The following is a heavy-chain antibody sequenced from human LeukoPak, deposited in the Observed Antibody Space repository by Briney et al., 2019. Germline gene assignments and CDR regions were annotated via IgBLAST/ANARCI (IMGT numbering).Heavy chain of an antibody. V-gene: IGHV3-30*19. J-gene: IGHJ4*02. CDR2: ISYDGSNE. CDR1: GFTFSNYA. D-gene: IGHD3-10*01. Sequence: GGSLRLSCGASGFTFSNYAMHWVRQAPGKGLEWVAVISYDGSNEYYADSVKGRFTISRDSSENTLYLQMNSLRVEDTAVYYCARVGYYSSGPFSYFDYWGQGTLVTVSS. CDR3: ARVGYYSSGPFSYFDY.